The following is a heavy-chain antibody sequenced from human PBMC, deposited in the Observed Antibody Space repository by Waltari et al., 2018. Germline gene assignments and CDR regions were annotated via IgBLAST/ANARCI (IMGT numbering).Heavy chain of an antibody. CDR1: GFDFRGYV. CDR3: ARDFASTYFFDY. J-gene: IGHJ4*02. V-gene: IGHV3-33*01. Sequence: QVQLVESGGGVVQPGRSLRLSCAASGFDFRGYVMHWVRQDPGEVLEWVAVIWYDGRYEYYADSVKGRFTISRDNSKDTLYLQMNSLRAEDTAVYYCARDFASTYFFDYWGQGTLVTVSS. CDR2: IWYDGRYE.